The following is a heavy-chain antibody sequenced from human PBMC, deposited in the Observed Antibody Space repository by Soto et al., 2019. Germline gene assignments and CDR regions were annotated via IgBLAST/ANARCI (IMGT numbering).Heavy chain of an antibody. V-gene: IGHV1-69*06. CDR2: IIPIFGTA. Sequence: AVKVSCKACVGTFSSYAISWVRQAPGQGLEWMGGIIPIFGTANYAQKFQGRVTITADKSTSTAYMELSSLRSEDTAVYYCASEYYYDIRGYCYVFGQYYWG. CDR3: ASEYYYDIRGYCYVFGQYY. CDR1: VGTFSSYA. J-gene: IGHJ4*01. D-gene: IGHD3-22*01.